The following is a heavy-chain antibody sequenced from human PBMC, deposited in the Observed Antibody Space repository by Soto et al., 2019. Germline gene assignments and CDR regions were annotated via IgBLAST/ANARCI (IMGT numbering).Heavy chain of an antibody. V-gene: IGHV4-59*08. J-gene: IGHJ5*02. CDR2: IYYSGST. CDR3: ARQPLWFGADR. Sequence: QVQLQESGPGLVKPSETLSLTCTVSGGSISSYYWSWIRQPPGKGLEWIGYIYYSGSTNYNPSLKSRVTISVDTSKNQFPLKLSSVTAADTAVYYCARQPLWFGADRWGQGTLVTVSS. CDR1: GGSISSYY. D-gene: IGHD3-10*01.